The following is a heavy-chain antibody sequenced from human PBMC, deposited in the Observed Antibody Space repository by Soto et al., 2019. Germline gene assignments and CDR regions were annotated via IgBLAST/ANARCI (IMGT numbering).Heavy chain of an antibody. V-gene: IGHV3-53*01. D-gene: IGHD6-19*01. CDR2: IYSGGST. CDR1: GFTVSSNY. CDR3: ARDSGLGIAVAGTVY. J-gene: IGHJ4*02. Sequence: EVQLVESGGGLIQPGGSLRLSCAASGFTVSSNYMSWVRQAPGKGLEWVSVIYSGGSTYYADSVKGRFTISRDNSXXSLYLQMNSLRAEDTAVYDCARDSGLGIAVAGTVYWGQGTLVTVSS.